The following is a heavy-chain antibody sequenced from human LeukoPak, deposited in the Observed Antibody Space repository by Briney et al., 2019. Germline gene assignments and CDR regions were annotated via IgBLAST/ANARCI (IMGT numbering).Heavy chain of an antibody. Sequence: GGSLKISCKISGYILTNNWIGWVRQVPGKGLKWMGIIYPGDSDARYSPSFQGQVTISADKSISTAYLQWSSLKASDTAMYYCARRRDLYSGSYYPFDYWGQGTLVTVSS. J-gene: IGHJ4*02. V-gene: IGHV5-51*01. CDR1: GYILTNNW. CDR3: ARRRDLYSGSYYPFDY. D-gene: IGHD1-26*01. CDR2: IYPGDSDA.